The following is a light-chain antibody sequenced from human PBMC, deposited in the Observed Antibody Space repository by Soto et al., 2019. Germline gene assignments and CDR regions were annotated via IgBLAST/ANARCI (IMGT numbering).Light chain of an antibody. J-gene: IGLJ2*01. V-gene: IGLV2-14*01. CDR2: DVS. Sequence: QSVLTQPASVSGSPGQSITISCTGTSSDVGDYDYVSWYQQHPGKAPKLMFYDVSNRPSGVSNRFSGSKSGNTASLTISGLQAEDEVDYYCSSYTSSGTLVLFGGGTKVTVL. CDR1: SSDVGDYDY. CDR3: SSYTSSGTLVL.